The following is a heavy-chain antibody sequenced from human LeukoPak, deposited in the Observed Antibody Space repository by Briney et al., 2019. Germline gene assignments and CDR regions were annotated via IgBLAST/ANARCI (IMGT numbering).Heavy chain of an antibody. V-gene: IGHV1-69*13. CDR3: ATAEGRYYDILTGYYTPFDY. CDR1: GYTFTSYY. CDR2: IIPIFGTA. Sequence: SVKVSCKASGYTFTSYYMHWVRQAPGQGLEWMGGIIPIFGTANYAQKFQGRVTITADESTSTAYMELSSLRSEDTAVYYCATAEGRYYDILTGYYTPFDYWGQGTLVTVSS. D-gene: IGHD3-9*01. J-gene: IGHJ4*02.